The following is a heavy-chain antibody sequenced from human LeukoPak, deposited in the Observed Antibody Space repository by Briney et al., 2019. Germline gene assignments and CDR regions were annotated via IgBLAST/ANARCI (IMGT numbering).Heavy chain of an antibody. D-gene: IGHD5-18*01. CDR3: ATYRQVMLPFES. J-gene: IGHJ4*02. CDR1: GFTFSSYS. Sequence: GGSLRLSCAASGFTFSSYSMIWVRQPPGKGLEWVSSIFQGGGEIHYADSVRGRFTISRDNSRSTLFLQMNSLRAEDTAIYYCATYRQVMLPFESWGQGTLVTVSS. CDR2: IFQGGGEI. V-gene: IGHV3-23*01.